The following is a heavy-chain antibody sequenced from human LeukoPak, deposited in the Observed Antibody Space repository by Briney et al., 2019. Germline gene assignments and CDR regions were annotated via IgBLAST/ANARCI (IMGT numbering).Heavy chain of an antibody. CDR1: GGSFSGYY. CDR2: INHSGST. Sequence: PETLSLTCAVYGGSFSGYYWSWIRQPPGKGLEWIGEINHSGSTNYNPSLKSRVTISVDTSKNQFSLKLSSVTAADTAVYYCARRHYDSSGYRPVDYWGQGTLVTVSS. V-gene: IGHV4-34*01. CDR3: ARRHYDSSGYRPVDY. D-gene: IGHD3-22*01. J-gene: IGHJ4*02.